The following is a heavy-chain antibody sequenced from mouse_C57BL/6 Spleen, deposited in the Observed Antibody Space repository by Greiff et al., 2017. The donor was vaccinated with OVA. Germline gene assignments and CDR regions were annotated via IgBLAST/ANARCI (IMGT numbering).Heavy chain of an antibody. V-gene: IGHV5-4*01. Sequence: EVQLVESGGGLVKPGGSLKLSCAASGFTFSSYAMSWVRQTPEKRLEWVATISDGGSYTYYPDNVKGRFTISRDNAKNNLYLQMSHLKSEDTAMYYCARDSSDGYFWFAYWGQGTLVTVSA. CDR1: GFTFSSYA. CDR3: ARDSSDGYFWFAY. D-gene: IGHD2-3*01. J-gene: IGHJ3*01. CDR2: ISDGGSYT.